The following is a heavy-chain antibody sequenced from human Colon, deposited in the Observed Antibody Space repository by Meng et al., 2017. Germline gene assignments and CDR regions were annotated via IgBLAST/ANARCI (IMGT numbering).Heavy chain of an antibody. J-gene: IGHJ4*02. Sequence: GGSLRLSCAASGFTFSTYEMNWVRQAPGKGLEWVSFISSSGSTTYYADSVMGRFTISRDNAKNSLYLQLNSLRVEDTAVYYCTRRYCSSTSCTNDYWGQGTLVTVSS. CDR2: ISSSGSTT. CDR1: GFTFSTYE. CDR3: TRRYCSSTSCTNDY. D-gene: IGHD2-2*01. V-gene: IGHV3-48*03.